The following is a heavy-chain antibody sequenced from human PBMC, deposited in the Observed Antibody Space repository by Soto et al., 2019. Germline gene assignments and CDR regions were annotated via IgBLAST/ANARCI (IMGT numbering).Heavy chain of an antibody. CDR1: GYTFTSYG. D-gene: IGHD3-3*01. CDR3: ARDRYDFWSGYYMVAFDI. J-gene: IGHJ3*02. Sequence: QVQLVQSGAEVKKPGASVKVSCKASGYTFTSYGISWVRQAPGQGLEWMGWISAYNGNTNYAQKIQGRVTMTTDTSTSTAYMELRSLRSDDTAVYYCARDRYDFWSGYYMVAFDIWGQGTMVTVSS. CDR2: ISAYNGNT. V-gene: IGHV1-18*01.